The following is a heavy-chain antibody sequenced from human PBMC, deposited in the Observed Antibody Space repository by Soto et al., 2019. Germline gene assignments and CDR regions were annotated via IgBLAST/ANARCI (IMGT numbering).Heavy chain of an antibody. D-gene: IGHD3-22*01. CDR2: INPNSGGT. CDR3: AADRYYYDSSGYYWYFDL. J-gene: IGHJ2*01. CDR1: GYIFTAYY. V-gene: IGHV1-2*06. Sequence: SVKVSCKASGYIFTAYYMHWVRQAPGQELGWMGRINPNSGGTNYAQKFQGRVTMTRDTSISTAYTELSSLRSEDTAVYYCAADRYYYDSSGYYWYFDLWGRGTLVTVAS.